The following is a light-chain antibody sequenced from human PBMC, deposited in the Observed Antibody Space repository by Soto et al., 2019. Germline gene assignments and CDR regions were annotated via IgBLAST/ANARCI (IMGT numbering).Light chain of an antibody. J-gene: IGLJ1*01. CDR2: GNT. V-gene: IGLV1-40*01. Sequence: QSVLTQPPSVSWAPGQRVTISCTGSSSNIGSTYDVQWYQQLPGTAPKLLIHGNTDRPSGVPDRFSVSKSGTSASLAITGLQADDEADYYCQSYDDSLSVHYVFGTGTKVTVL. CDR3: QSYDDSLSVHYV. CDR1: SSNIGSTYD.